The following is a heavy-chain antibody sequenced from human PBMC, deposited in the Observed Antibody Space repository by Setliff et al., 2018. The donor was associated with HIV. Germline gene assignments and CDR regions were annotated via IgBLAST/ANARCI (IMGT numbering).Heavy chain of an antibody. CDR1: GNSISSGSHY. Sequence: SETLSLTCTVSGNSISSGSHYWSWIRQPAGKGLEWIGHIYTGGNANYNPSLQSRVTISVDTSKNQFSLKLSSVTAADTAVYYCASWVDYYDSRYYFDYWGQETLVTVSS. J-gene: IGHJ4*02. CDR3: ASWVDYYDSRYYFDY. CDR2: IYTGGNA. V-gene: IGHV4-61*09. D-gene: IGHD3-22*01.